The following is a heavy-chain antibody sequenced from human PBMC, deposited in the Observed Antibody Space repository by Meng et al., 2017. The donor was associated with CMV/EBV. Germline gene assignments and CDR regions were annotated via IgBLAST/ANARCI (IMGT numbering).Heavy chain of an antibody. Sequence: SLKLSCAASGFTFSSYSMNWVRQAPGEGLEWVSYISSSRSTIYYADSVKGRFTISRDNAKNSLYLQKHSLGAEDTAVYYCASFYYKYQLPDNDYWGQGTLVTVSS. D-gene: IGHD2-2*01. V-gene: IGHV3-48*04. CDR3: ASFYYKYQLPDNDY. CDR1: GFTFSSYS. CDR2: ISSSRSTI. J-gene: IGHJ4*02.